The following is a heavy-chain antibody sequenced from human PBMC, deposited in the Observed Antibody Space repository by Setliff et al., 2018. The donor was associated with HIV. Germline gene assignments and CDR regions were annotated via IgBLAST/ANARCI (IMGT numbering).Heavy chain of an antibody. CDR1: GGSISTYSYY. D-gene: IGHD5-12*01. Sequence: SETLSLTCSVFGGSISTYSYYWGWVRQPPGMGLEWIGSIYHTANTHYSPSLETRVTISVDTSKNHFSLTLTSVTAADTAIYYCARGRHIVATIPLDQWGQGMLVTVSS. J-gene: IGHJ4*02. V-gene: IGHV4-39*02. CDR2: IYHTANT. CDR3: ARGRHIVATIPLDQ.